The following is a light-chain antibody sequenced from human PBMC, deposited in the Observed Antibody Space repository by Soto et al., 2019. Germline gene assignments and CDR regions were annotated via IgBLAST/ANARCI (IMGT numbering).Light chain of an antibody. CDR3: SSYTTSNTLV. CDR1: SGDVGSYNY. V-gene: IGLV2-14*03. J-gene: IGLJ2*01. Sequence: QSALTQPASVSGSPGQSITISCTGTSGDVGSYNYVSWYQQHPGEAPKLMIYDVSDRPSGVSNRFSGSKSGNTASLTISGLQAEDEANYYCSSYTTSNTLVFGGGTKLTVL. CDR2: DVS.